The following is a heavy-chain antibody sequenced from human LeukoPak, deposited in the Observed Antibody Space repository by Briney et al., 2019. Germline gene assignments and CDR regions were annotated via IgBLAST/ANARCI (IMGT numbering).Heavy chain of an antibody. D-gene: IGHD6-13*01. Sequence: ASVKVSCKASGYTFTSYGISWVRQAPGQGLEWMGWISAYNGNTNYAQKLQGRVTMTTDTSTSTAYMELRSLRSDYTAVYYCARVRIAYNYYYYYMDVWGKGTTVTVSS. CDR1: GYTFTSYG. CDR3: ARVRIAYNYYYYYMDV. J-gene: IGHJ6*03. V-gene: IGHV1-18*01. CDR2: ISAYNGNT.